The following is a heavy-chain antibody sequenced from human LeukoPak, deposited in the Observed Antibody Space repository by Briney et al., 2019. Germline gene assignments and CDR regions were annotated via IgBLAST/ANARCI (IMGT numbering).Heavy chain of an antibody. D-gene: IGHD3-9*01. CDR1: GGSFSGYY. CDR3: RKGNYDILTGYSTTPDYFDY. V-gene: IGHV4-34*01. Sequence: KPSETLSLTCAVYGGSFSGYYWSWIRQPPGKGLEWIGEINHSGSTNYNPSLKSRVTISVDTSKNQFSLKLSSVTAADTAVYYCRKGNYDILTGYSTTPDYFDYWGQGTLVTVSS. J-gene: IGHJ4*02. CDR2: INHSGST.